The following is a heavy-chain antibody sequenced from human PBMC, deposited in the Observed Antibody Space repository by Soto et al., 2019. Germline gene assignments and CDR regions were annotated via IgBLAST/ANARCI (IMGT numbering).Heavy chain of an antibody. Sequence: ASVKVSCKASGYTFTSYAMHWVRQAPGQRLEWMGWINAGNGNTKYSQKFQGRVTITRDTSASTAYMELSSLRSDDTAVYYCAREITMIVVVPLSYYYGMDVWGQGTTVTVSS. V-gene: IGHV1-3*01. D-gene: IGHD3-22*01. CDR1: GYTFTSYA. CDR2: INAGNGNT. CDR3: AREITMIVVVPLSYYYGMDV. J-gene: IGHJ6*02.